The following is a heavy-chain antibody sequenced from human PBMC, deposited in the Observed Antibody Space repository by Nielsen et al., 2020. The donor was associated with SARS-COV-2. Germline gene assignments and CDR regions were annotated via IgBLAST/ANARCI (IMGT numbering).Heavy chain of an antibody. CDR1: GGSFSGYY. V-gene: IGHV4-34*01. Sequence: SETLSLTCAVYGGSFSGYYWSWIRQPPGKGLEWIGEINHSGSTNYNPSLKSRVTISVDTSKNQFSLKLSSVTAADTAVYYCARALYYYGSGSSSPYYYYYMDVWGKGTTVTVSS. CDR2: INHSGST. D-gene: IGHD3-10*01. J-gene: IGHJ6*03. CDR3: ARALYYYGSGSSSPYYYYYMDV.